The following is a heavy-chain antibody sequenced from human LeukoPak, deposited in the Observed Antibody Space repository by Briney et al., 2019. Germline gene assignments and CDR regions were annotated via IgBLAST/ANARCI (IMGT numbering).Heavy chain of an antibody. CDR2: ISYVGRSK. V-gene: IGHV3-30*03. J-gene: IGHJ4*02. CDR3: ARDNPSGGSSAWTGLAY. D-gene: IGHD6-19*01. Sequence: QPGRSLRLTCAASGFTFSSYGMHWVRQAPGKGLEWVAVISYVGRSKYYADSMKGRFTISRDNSKNTLYLEMKSLRAEDTAVYYCARDNPSGGSSAWTGLAYWGQGTLVTVSS. CDR1: GFTFSSYG.